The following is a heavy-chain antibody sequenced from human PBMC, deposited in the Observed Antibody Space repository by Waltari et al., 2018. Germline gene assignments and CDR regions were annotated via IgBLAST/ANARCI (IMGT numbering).Heavy chain of an antibody. CDR2: IIPIFGTA. D-gene: IGHD2-21*01. V-gene: IGHV1-69*05. CDR1: GAPFRSSA. CDR3: ARDAEVDYYFDY. Sequence: QVQLVQSGAEVKKPGSSVKVSCKASGAPFRSSAISWVRQAPGQGLEWMGGIIPIFGTANYAQKFQGRVTITTDESTSTAYMELSSLRSEDTAVYYCARDAEVDYYFDYWGQGTLVTVSS. J-gene: IGHJ4*02.